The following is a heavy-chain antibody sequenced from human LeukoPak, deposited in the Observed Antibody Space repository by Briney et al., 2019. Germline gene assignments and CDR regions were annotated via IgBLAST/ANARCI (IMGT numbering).Heavy chain of an antibody. J-gene: IGHJ4*02. D-gene: IGHD6-13*01. CDR1: GGSFSGYY. V-gene: IGHV4-34*01. Sequence: SETLSLTCAVYGGSFSGYYWSWIRQPPGKGLEWIGEINHSGSTNYNPSLKSRVTISVDTSKNQFSLKLSSVTAADTAVYYCARGPYSSSWYWGYYFDYWGQGTLVTVSS. CDR3: ARGPYSSSWYWGYYFDY. CDR2: INHSGST.